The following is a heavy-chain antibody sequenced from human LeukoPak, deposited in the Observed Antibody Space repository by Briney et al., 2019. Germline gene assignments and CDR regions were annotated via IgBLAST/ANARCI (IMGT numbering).Heavy chain of an antibody. D-gene: IGHD3-22*01. V-gene: IGHV4-39*07. CDR1: GDSISRSIYF. CDR2: IYYSGST. CDR3: ASDVYYYDSSHSRAFDI. Sequence: PSETLSLTCSVSGDSISRSIYFWGWLRPPPGKRLEWVGTIYYSGSTNYNPSLKSRVTISVDTSKNHFSLKLSSVTAADTAVYYCASDVYYYDSSHSRAFDIWGQGTMVTVSS. J-gene: IGHJ3*02.